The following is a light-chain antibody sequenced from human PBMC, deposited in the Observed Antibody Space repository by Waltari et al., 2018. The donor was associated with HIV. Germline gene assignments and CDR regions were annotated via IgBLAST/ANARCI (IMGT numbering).Light chain of an antibody. CDR3: HQYHRSRT. J-gene: IGKJ1*01. CDR1: QSIRNS. V-gene: IGKV1-5*03. CDR2: KAS. Sequence: DIQMTQSPSTLSSSLGDRVTITCRASQSIRNSLAWYQQKPGKAPKLLIYKASTLESGVPSMFSGSGSGTEFTLTISSLQSDDFATYYCHQYHRSRTFGQGTKV.